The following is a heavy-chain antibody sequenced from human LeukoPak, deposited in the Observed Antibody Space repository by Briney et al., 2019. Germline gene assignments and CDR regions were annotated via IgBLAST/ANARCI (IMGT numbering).Heavy chain of an antibody. D-gene: IGHD4-11*01. Sequence: SVKVSCKASGGTFSSYTISWVRQAPGQGLEWMGRIIPILGIANYAQKFQGRVTITADKSTSTAYMELSSRRSEDTAVYYCARTTTVTREYFQHWGQGTPVTVSP. J-gene: IGHJ1*01. CDR3: ARTTTVTREYFQH. CDR2: IIPILGIA. CDR1: GGTFSSYT. V-gene: IGHV1-69*02.